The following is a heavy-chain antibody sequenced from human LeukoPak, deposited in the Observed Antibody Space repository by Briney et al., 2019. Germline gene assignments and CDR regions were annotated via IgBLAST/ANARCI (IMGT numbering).Heavy chain of an antibody. J-gene: IGHJ4*02. CDR3: TKLDSISTD. Sequence: GGSLRLSCAGSGFTFSSYAMIWVRHAPGKGLELVSSISGSGANTYYADSVKGRFTISRDNSKNTLYLHMNSLRAEDTAVYYCTKLDSISTDWGQGTLVTVST. CDR1: GFTFSSYA. D-gene: IGHD1-14*01. CDR2: ISGSGANT. V-gene: IGHV3-23*01.